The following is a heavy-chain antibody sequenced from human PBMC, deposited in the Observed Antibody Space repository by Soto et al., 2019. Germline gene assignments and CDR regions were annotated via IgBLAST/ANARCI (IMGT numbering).Heavy chain of an antibody. Sequence: SGPTLVKPTQTLTLTCTFSGFSLSTSGMCVSWIRQPPGKALEWLARIDWDDDKYYSTSLKTRLTISKDTSKNQVVLTMTNMDPVDTATYYCARLMTTVTTLSRGFASGGAWVEYYYYMDVWGKGTTVTVSS. D-gene: IGHD4-4*01. CDR2: IDWDDDK. J-gene: IGHJ6*03. V-gene: IGHV2-70*11. CDR1: GFSLSTSGMC. CDR3: ARLMTTVTTLSRGFASGGAWVEYYYYMDV.